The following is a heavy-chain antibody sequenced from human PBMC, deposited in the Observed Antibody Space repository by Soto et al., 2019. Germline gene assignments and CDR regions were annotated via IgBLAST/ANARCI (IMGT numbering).Heavy chain of an antibody. CDR1: GFTFSSYA. CDR3: AKVGTMVRSPEDYYYMDV. V-gene: IGHV3-23*01. CDR2: ISGSGGST. D-gene: IGHD3-10*01. J-gene: IGHJ6*03. Sequence: PGGSLRLSCAASGFTFSSYAMSWVRQAPGKGLEWVSAISGSGGSTYYADSVKGRFTISRDNSKNTLYLQMNSLRAEDTAVYYCAKVGTMVRSPEDYYYMDVWGKGTTVTVSS.